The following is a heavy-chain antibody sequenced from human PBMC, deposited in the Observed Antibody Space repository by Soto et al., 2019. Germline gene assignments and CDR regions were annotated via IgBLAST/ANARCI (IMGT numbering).Heavy chain of an antibody. V-gene: IGHV4-39*01. CDR1: DDSINSDKYY. CDR3: ARLEGLATISYYFDF. D-gene: IGHD3-9*01. Sequence: PSETLSLTCSVSDDSINSDKYYWGWIRQPPGKGLEWIGSIYYRGNAYYNPSLQTRVTISLDKSKSQFTLKLNSVTAADSAVYFCARLEGLATISYYFDFWGPGALVTVSS. CDR2: IYYRGNA. J-gene: IGHJ4*02.